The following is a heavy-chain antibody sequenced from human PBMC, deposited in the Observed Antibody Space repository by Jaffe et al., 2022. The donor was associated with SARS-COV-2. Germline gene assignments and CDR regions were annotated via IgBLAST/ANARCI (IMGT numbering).Heavy chain of an antibody. Sequence: QVQLVESGGGLVKPGGSLRLSCAASGFTFSDYYMSWIRQAPGKGLEWVSYISSSGSTIYYADSVKGRFTISRDNAKNSLYLQMNSLRAEDTAVYYCARSRTLGYSGSYPKQKLGAFDIWGQGTMVTVSS. V-gene: IGHV3-11*01. J-gene: IGHJ3*02. CDR1: GFTFSDYY. CDR2: ISSSGSTI. D-gene: IGHD1-26*01. CDR3: ARSRTLGYSGSYPKQKLGAFDI.